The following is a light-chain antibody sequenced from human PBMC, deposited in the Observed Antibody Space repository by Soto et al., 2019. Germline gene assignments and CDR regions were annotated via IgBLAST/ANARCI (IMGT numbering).Light chain of an antibody. J-gene: IGLJ1*01. V-gene: IGLV2-23*01. CDR3: CSYAGSSTYYV. Sequence: QCVLTQPASVCGSPGQSITISCTGTSSDVGSYNLVSWYQQHPGKAPKLMIYEGSKRPSGVSNRFSGSKSGNTASLTISGLQAEDEADYYCCSYAGSSTYYVFGTGTKLTV. CDR2: EGS. CDR1: SSDVGSYNL.